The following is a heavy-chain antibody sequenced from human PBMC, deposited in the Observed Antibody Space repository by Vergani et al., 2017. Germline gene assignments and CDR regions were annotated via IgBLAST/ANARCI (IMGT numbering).Heavy chain of an antibody. Sequence: EVQLVESGGGLVKPGGSLRLSCAASGFTFSSYSMNWVRHAPGKGLEWVSSISSRSTYTYYADSVKGRFTISRDNAKSSLYLQMNSLIADDTAVYYCARGYKYDNSGYYYYLPDYWGQGTLVTVSS. CDR3: ARGYKYDNSGYYYYLPDY. V-gene: IGHV3-21*01. CDR2: ISSRSTYT. D-gene: IGHD3-22*01. J-gene: IGHJ4*02. CDR1: GFTFSSYS.